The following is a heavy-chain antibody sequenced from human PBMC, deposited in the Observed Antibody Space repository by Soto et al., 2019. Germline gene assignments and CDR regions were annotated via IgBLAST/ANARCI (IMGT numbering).Heavy chain of an antibody. CDR2: INHSGST. CDR1: GGSFSGYP. D-gene: IGHD2-8*02. CDR3: ARDKITGLFDY. Sequence: PSLTLSLTCAVYGGSFSGYPWPWIRQPPGTGLEWIGEINHSGSTNYNPSLKSRVTISVDTSKNQFSLKLTSVTAADTAVYYCARDKITGLFDYWGQGTLVTVS. V-gene: IGHV4-34*01. J-gene: IGHJ4*02.